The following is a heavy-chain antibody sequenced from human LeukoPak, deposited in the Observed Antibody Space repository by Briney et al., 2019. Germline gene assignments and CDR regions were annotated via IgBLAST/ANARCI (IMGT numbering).Heavy chain of an antibody. J-gene: IGHJ4*02. CDR3: ATDPDSSGNYYPIFDY. V-gene: IGHV3-30-3*01. CDR1: GFTFSSYA. CDR2: ISYDGSNK. D-gene: IGHD3-22*01. Sequence: GGSLRLSCAASGFTFSSYAMHWVRQAPGKGLVWVAIISYDGSNKYYADSVKGRFTISRDNSKNTLYLQINSLRAEDTAVYYCATDPDSSGNYYPIFDYWGQGTLVTVSP.